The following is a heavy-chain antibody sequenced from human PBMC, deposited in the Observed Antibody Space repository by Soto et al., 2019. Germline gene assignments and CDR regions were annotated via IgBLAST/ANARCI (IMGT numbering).Heavy chain of an antibody. CDR1: GFTFSSYW. V-gene: IGHV3-74*01. CDR3: ARTPPGHYYFDY. Sequence: GSLRLSCAASGFTFSSYWMHWVRQAPGKGLVWVSRINSDGSSTSYADSVKGRFTISRDNAKNTLYLQMNSLRAEDTAVYYCARTPPGHYYFDYWGQGTLVTVSS. J-gene: IGHJ4*02. CDR2: INSDGSST.